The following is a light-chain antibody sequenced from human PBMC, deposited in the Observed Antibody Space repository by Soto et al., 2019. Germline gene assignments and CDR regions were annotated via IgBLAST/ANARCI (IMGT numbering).Light chain of an antibody. CDR2: EVS. Sequence: QAVVTQPASVSGSPGQSITISCTGTSSDVGGYNYVSWYQQYPGKAPKLMIYEVSNRPSGVSNRFSGSKSGNTASLTISGLQAEDEADYYCSSYTTTSTLVFGTGTKVTVL. CDR1: SSDVGGYNY. CDR3: SSYTTTSTLV. V-gene: IGLV2-14*01. J-gene: IGLJ1*01.